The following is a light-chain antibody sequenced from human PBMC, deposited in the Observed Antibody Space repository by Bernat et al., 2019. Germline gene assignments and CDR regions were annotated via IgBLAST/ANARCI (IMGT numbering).Light chain of an antibody. V-gene: IGLV3-1*01. CDR2: QDT. CDR3: QAWDSSTHVV. CDR1: KLGDKY. Sequence: DVTQPPSVSVSPGQTASITCSGDKLGDKYACWYQQKPGQSPALVLYQDTKRPSGIPERFSGSNSGNTATLTISGTQAVDEADYYCQAWDSSTHVVFGGGTKLTVL. J-gene: IGLJ3*02.